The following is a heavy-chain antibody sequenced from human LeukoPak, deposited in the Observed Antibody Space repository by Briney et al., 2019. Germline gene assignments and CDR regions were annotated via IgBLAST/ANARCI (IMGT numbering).Heavy chain of an antibody. V-gene: IGHV4-59*08. J-gene: IGHJ1*01. CDR1: GGSISSYY. Sequence: SETLSLTCTASGGSISSYYWSWIRQPPGKGLEWVGDIYYSGSTNYNPSLKSRVTISVDTSKNQFSLQLSSVTAADSAVYYCARHDSYDSSGYYSGYFQHWGEGTLVTVSS. CDR3: ARHDSYDSSGYYSGYFQH. D-gene: IGHD3-22*01. CDR2: IYYSGST.